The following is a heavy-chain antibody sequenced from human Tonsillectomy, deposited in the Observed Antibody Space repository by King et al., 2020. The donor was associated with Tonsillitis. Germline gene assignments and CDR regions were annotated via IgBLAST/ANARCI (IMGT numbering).Heavy chain of an antibody. CDR2: INHSGST. CDR3: ARGKTNYDILTGYFADAFDI. V-gene: IGHV4-34*01. Sequence: VQLQQWGAGLLKPSETLSLTCAVYGGSFSGYYWSWIRQPPGKGLEWIGEINHSGSTNYNPSLKSRVTISVDTSKNQFSLKLSSVTAADTAVYYCARGKTNYDILTGYFADAFDIWGQGTMVTVSS. CDR1: GGSFSGYY. J-gene: IGHJ3*02. D-gene: IGHD3-9*01.